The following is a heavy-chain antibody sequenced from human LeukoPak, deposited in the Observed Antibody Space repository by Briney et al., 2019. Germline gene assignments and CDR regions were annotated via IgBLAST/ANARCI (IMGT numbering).Heavy chain of an antibody. D-gene: IGHD6-13*01. V-gene: IGHV3-15*01. Sequence: KTGGSLRLSCAASRLTVSDAWMSWVRQAPGKGLEWVGRIKSKTDGGTTDYGAPVKGRFTISRDDSKNTLYLQMNSLKSDDTALYYCTTDAGSSTWYNVWGQGTLVTVSS. CDR3: TTDAGSSTWYNV. CDR1: RLTVSDAW. CDR2: IKSKTDGGTT. J-gene: IGHJ4*02.